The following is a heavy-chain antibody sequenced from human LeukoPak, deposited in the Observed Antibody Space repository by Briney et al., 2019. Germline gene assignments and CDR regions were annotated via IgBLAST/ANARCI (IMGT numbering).Heavy chain of an antibody. CDR2: ISSSGSTI. V-gene: IGHV3-11*01. CDR3: AKEVKDTGYYHLDN. Sequence: TGGSLRLSCAASGFTFSDYYMSWIRQAPGKGLEWVSYISSSGSTIYYADSVKGRFTISRDNSKNTLYLQMNRLRDEDTALFYCAKEVKDTGYYHLDNWGQGTLVTVSS. J-gene: IGHJ4*02. CDR1: GFTFSDYY. D-gene: IGHD3-3*01.